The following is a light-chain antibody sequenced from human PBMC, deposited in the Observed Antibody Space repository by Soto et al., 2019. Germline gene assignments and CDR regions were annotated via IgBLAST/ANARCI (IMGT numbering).Light chain of an antibody. CDR2: GAS. V-gene: IGKV3-20*01. J-gene: IGKJ5*01. CDR3: QQYGDSIT. Sequence: EIVLTPSPATLSLSPVERATLSCRASQRVYDRYLAWYQQKPGQSPRLLIYGASTRATGIPDRFSGSGSGTGFTLTISRLEPEDFAVYFCQQYGDSITFGQGTRLEIK. CDR1: QRVYDRY.